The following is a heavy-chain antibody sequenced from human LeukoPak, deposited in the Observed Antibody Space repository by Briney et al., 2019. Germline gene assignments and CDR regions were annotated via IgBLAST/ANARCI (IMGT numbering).Heavy chain of an antibody. CDR3: ARASGAAAGGNWFDS. CDR2: INHSGST. J-gene: IGHJ5*01. D-gene: IGHD6-13*01. Sequence: SETLSLTCAVYGGSFSGYYWSWLRQPPGKGLEWLGEINHSGSTNYNPSLKSRVTISVDTSKNQFSLKLSSVTAADTAVYYCARASGAAAGGNWFDSWGQGTLVTVSS. V-gene: IGHV4-34*01. CDR1: GGSFSGYY.